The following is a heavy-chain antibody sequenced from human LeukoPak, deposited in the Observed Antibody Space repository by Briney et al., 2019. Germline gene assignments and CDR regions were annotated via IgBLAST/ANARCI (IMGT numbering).Heavy chain of an antibody. J-gene: IGHJ3*02. CDR1: GGSISSSSYY. D-gene: IGHD2-2*01. Sequence: SETLSLTCTVSGGSISSSSYYWAWIRQPPGKGLEWIGSIYYSGSTYYNPSLKSRVTISVDTSKNQFSLKLSSVTAADTAVYYCARVGYCSSTSCYQRKDAFDIWGQGTMVTVSS. CDR2: IYYSGST. V-gene: IGHV4-39*01. CDR3: ARVGYCSSTSCYQRKDAFDI.